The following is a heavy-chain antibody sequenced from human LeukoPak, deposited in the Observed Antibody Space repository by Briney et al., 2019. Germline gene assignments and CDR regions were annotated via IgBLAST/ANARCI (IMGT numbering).Heavy chain of an antibody. J-gene: IGHJ4*02. CDR1: GFTFSRFS. V-gene: IGHV3-23*01. CDR2: ISGIGDAT. D-gene: IGHD3-16*01. Sequence: QPGGSLRLSCAASGFTFSRFSMWWVRQAPGKGLEWVSGISGIGDATFYADSVKGRFTISRDNSKNTLYLQTHSLRAEDTAVYHCAKDRAMYSYASFDYWGQGTLVIASS. CDR3: AKDRAMYSYASFDY.